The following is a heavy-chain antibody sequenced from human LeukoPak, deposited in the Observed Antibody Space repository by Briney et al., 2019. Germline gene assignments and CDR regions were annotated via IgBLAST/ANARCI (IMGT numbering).Heavy chain of an antibody. J-gene: IGHJ4*02. V-gene: IGHV3-30*04. Sequence: GSLRLSCAASGVTFSNYAMHWVRQAPGKGLEWVALISYDGSNKYYADSVKGRFTISRDNSKNTLYLQMSSLRAEDTAVYFCARDEDVYSSGWSSGASDYWGQGTLVTVSS. CDR1: GVTFSNYA. D-gene: IGHD6-19*01. CDR2: ISYDGSNK. CDR3: ARDEDVYSSGWSSGASDY.